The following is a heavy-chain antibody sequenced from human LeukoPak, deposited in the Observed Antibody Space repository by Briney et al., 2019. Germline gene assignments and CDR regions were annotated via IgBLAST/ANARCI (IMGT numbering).Heavy chain of an antibody. CDR2: IYNGGGT. Sequence: GGSLRLSCAASGFTDSSNYMSSVRQAPGTGLESVSVIYNGGGTYYADSVKGRFTISRDNSKNTLFLQMNSLRAEDTAVYYCARELTTFYYDISGYYGHAFDIWGQGTMVTVSS. CDR1: GFTDSSNY. CDR3: ARELTTFYYDISGYYGHAFDI. V-gene: IGHV3-66*01. D-gene: IGHD3-22*01. J-gene: IGHJ3*02.